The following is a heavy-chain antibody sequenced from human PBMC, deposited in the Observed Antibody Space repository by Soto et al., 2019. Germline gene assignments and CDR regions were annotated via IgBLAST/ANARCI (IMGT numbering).Heavy chain of an antibody. V-gene: IGHV1-69*13. J-gene: IGHJ4*02. CDR1: GGTFSSYA. Sequence: SVKVSCKASGGTFSSYAFSWVRRAPGQGLEWMGGIIRIFHTTTYAQKFQGRVTITADESTSAAYMELISLRSDDTAVYYCVHRRDGYNSAFFDYWGQGTLVTVSS. CDR3: VHRRDGYNSAFFDY. D-gene: IGHD5-12*01. CDR2: IIRIFHTT.